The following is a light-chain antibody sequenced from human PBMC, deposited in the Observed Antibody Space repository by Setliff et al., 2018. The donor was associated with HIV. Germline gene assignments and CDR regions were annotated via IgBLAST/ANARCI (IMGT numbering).Light chain of an antibody. V-gene: IGLV2-14*03. CDR3: SSYTSSSTLV. Sequence: QSALAQPASVSGSPGQSITISCTGTSSDVGGYNYVSWYQQHPGKAPKLMIYDVSDRPSGISNRFSGSKSGNTASLTISGLQAEDEADYFYSSYTSSSTLVFGGGTKGTVL. CDR1: SSDVGGYNY. J-gene: IGLJ3*02. CDR2: DVS.